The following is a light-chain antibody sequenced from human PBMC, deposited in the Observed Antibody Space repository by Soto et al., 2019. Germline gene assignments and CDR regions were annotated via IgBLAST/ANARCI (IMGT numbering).Light chain of an antibody. V-gene: IGLV2-14*01. Sequence: QSALTQPASVSGSPGQSITISCTGTSSDVGGYNYVSWYQQHPGKAPKLMIYEVSNRPSGVSNRFSGSKSGNTASLTISGLQAEDDADYYCSSYPSSSTLFGTGTKLTVL. J-gene: IGLJ1*01. CDR3: SSYPSSSTL. CDR2: EVS. CDR1: SSDVGGYNY.